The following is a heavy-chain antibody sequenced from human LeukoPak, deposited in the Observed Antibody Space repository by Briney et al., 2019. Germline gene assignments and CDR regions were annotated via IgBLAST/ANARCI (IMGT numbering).Heavy chain of an antibody. Sequence: GGSLRLSCAASGFTFTSAWMSWVRQASGKGLEWVGRIRSKTDGETTDYIAPVKGRFTISRDDSKNTLYLQMNSLKTEDTAVYYCTTGGWDWGQGTLVTVSS. CDR2: IRSKTDGETT. D-gene: IGHD1-26*01. V-gene: IGHV3-15*01. CDR1: GFTFTSAW. J-gene: IGHJ4*02. CDR3: TTGGWD.